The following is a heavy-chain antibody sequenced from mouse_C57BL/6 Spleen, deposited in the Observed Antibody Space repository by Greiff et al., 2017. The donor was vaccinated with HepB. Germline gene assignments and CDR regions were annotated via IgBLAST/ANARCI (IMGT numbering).Heavy chain of an antibody. CDR2: INPSSGYT. V-gene: IGHV1-4*01. Sequence: VQLQQSGAELARPGASVKMSCKASGYTFTSYTMHWVKQRPGQGLEWIGYINPSSGYTKYNQKFKDKATLTADKSSSTAYMQLSSLTSEDSAVYYCARPPNWDYVDYWGQGTTLTVSS. D-gene: IGHD4-1*01. J-gene: IGHJ2*01. CDR1: GYTFTSYT. CDR3: ARPPNWDYVDY.